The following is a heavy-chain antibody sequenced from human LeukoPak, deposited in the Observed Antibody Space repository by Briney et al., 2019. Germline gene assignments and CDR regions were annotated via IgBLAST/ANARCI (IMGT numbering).Heavy chain of an antibody. CDR3: ARGRVISSGSYDP. J-gene: IGHJ5*02. CDR2: IIHSGST. V-gene: IGHV4-34*01. Sequence: SGTLSLTCAVYVGSFNDYHWSWIRQPPGKGLEWIGEIIHSGSTNYNPSLKSRVTISVDTSKNQFSLKLTSVTAADTAVYYCARGRVISSGSYDPWGQGTLVTVSS. D-gene: IGHD3-10*01. CDR1: VGSFNDYH.